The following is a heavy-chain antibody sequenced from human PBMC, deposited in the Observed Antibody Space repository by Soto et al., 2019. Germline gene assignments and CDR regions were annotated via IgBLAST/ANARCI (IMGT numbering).Heavy chain of an antibody. CDR1: GGSFSGYY. V-gene: IGHV4-34*02. D-gene: IGHD5-12*01. CDR3: ARGRSLRQSFDY. Sequence: QVQLEQWGAGLLKPSETLSLTCAVYGGSFSGYYWSWIRQPPGKGLAWIGEINHSGSTNYNPSLRRRVINSVDPSKNQFSTNLYSVAAADTAVYYWARGRSLRQSFDYWGQGTLVTVSS. CDR2: INHSGST. J-gene: IGHJ4*02.